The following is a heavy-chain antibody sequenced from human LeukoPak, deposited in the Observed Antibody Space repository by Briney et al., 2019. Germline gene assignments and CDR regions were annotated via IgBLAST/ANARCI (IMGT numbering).Heavy chain of an antibody. CDR1: GFTFSSYW. CDR2: INSDGSST. D-gene: IGHD3-22*01. CDR3: ARVLAIDYYDSSGYYS. Sequence: PGGSLRLSCAASGFTFSSYWMHRVRQAPGKGLVWVSRINSDGSSTNYADSVKGRFTISRDNAKNTLYLQMNSLRAEDTAVYYCARVLAIDYYDSSGYYSWGQGTLVTVSS. V-gene: IGHV3-74*01. J-gene: IGHJ4*02.